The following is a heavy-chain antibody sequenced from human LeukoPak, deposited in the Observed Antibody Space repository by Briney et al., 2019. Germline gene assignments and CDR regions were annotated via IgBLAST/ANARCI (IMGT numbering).Heavy chain of an antibody. CDR2: ISNDGNNK. J-gene: IGHJ4*02. CDR1: GFPFSSYG. V-gene: IGHV3-30*03. CDR3: ARADWDTAMIDY. D-gene: IGHD5-18*01. Sequence: GGSLRLSCAASGFPFSSYGMHWVRQAPGKGLEWVAAISNDGNNKFYADSVKGRFTISRDNPKNTMNLQMNSLRAEDTAVYYCARADWDTAMIDYWGQGTLVTVSS.